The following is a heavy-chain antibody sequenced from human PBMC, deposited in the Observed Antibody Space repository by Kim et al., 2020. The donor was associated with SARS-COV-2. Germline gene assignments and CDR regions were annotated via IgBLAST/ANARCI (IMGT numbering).Heavy chain of an antibody. Sequence: SQTLSLTCAISGDSVSSNSAAWNWIRQSPSRGLEWLGRTYYRSKWYNDYAVSVKSRININPDTSKNQVSLQLNSVTPEDTAVYYCAASMVYSNSRRVVWGQGTLVTVSS. CDR1: GDSVSSNSAA. CDR3: AASMVYSNSRRVV. V-gene: IGHV6-1*01. J-gene: IGHJ4*02. CDR2: TYYRSKWYN. D-gene: IGHD6-13*01.